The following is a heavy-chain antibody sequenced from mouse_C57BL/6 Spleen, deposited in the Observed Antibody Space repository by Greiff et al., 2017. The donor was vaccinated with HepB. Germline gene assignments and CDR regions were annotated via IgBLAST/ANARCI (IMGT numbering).Heavy chain of an antibody. CDR2: IWTGGGT. D-gene: IGHD1-1*01. CDR1: GFSLTSYA. CDR3: ARGDYGRGNYFDY. Sequence: VKLMESGPGLVAPSQSLSITCTVSGFSLTSYAISWVRQPPGKGLEWLGVIWTGGGTNYNSALKSRLSISKDNSKSQVFLKMNSLQTDDTARYYCARGDYGRGNYFDYWGQGTTLTVSS. J-gene: IGHJ2*01. V-gene: IGHV2-9-1*01.